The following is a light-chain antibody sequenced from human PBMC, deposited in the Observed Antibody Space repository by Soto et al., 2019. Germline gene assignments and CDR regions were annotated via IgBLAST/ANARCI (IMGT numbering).Light chain of an antibody. CDR3: SSYTSSSLPV. CDR2: EVS. Sequence: QSALTQPASVSGSPGQSITISCTGTSSDVGGYNYVSWYQQHPGKAPKLMIYEVSNRPSGVSNRFSGSKSGNTASLTISGLPAEDEADYYCSSYTSSSLPVFGGGTTLTVL. V-gene: IGLV2-14*01. CDR1: SSDVGGYNY. J-gene: IGLJ2*01.